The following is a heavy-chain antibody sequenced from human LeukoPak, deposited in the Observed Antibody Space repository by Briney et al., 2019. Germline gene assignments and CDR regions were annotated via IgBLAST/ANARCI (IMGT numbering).Heavy chain of an antibody. CDR1: GYTFTSYY. D-gene: IGHD5-18*01. Sequence: ASVKVSRKASGYTFTSYYMHWVRQAPGQGLEWMGIINPSGGSTSYAQKFQGRVTMTTDTSTSTAYMELRSLRSDDTAVYYCARDQSDTAMADDYWGQGTLVTVSS. V-gene: IGHV1-46*01. CDR2: INPSGGST. CDR3: ARDQSDTAMADDY. J-gene: IGHJ4*02.